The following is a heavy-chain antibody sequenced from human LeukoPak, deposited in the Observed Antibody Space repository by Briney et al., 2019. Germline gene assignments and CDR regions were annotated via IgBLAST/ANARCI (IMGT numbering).Heavy chain of an antibody. V-gene: IGHV1-18*01. Sequence: ASVKVSCKASGHTFTSYGISWVRQAPGQGLEWMGWISAYNGNTNYAQKLQGRVTMTTDTSTSTAYMELRSLRSDDTAVYYCAGEPEQPPHITMVRGVIIMYPDYWGQGTLVTVSS. CDR1: GHTFTSYG. D-gene: IGHD3-10*01. CDR2: ISAYNGNT. J-gene: IGHJ4*02. CDR3: AGEPEQPPHITMVRGVIIMYPDY.